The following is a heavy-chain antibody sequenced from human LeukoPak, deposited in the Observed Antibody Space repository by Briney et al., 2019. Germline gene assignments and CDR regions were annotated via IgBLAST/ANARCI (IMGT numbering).Heavy chain of an antibody. V-gene: IGHV3-23*01. CDR3: ARVVPLTVTTPDDY. CDR1: GFTFSNYA. D-gene: IGHD4-17*01. J-gene: IGHJ4*02. Sequence: TGGSLRLSCAASGFTFSNYAMSWVRQTPGKGLEWVSSITGSGVTTYYADSVKGRFTFSRDNSKNTLYLQMNSLRAEDTAVYYCARVVPLTVTTPDDYWGQGTLVTVSS. CDR2: ITGSGVTT.